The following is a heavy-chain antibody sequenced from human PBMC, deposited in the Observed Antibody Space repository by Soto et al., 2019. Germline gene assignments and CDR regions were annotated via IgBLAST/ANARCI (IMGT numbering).Heavy chain of an antibody. CDR2: ISVSGNII. D-gene: IGHD6-13*01. CDR3: VRDTMRASPAASLDY. V-gene: IGHV3-48*03. J-gene: IGHJ4*02. CDR1: GFTFSTYE. Sequence: GGSLRLCCAASGFTFSTYEFNRVRQGPGRGLEWISYISVSGNIIKYADSVKGRFTISRDNSENSLHLHMSSLRVDDTAVYFCVRDTMRASPAASLDYCGQGTQVTVSS.